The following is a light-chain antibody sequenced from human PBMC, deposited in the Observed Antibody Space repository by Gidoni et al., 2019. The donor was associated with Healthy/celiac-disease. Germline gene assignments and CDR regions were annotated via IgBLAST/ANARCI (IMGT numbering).Light chain of an antibody. CDR2: AAS. Sequence: DRVTITCRASQSISSYLNWYQQKPGKAPKLLIYAASSLQSGVPSRFSGSGSGTDFTLTISSLQPEDFATYYCQQSYSTPITFGQGTRLEIK. V-gene: IGKV1-39*01. J-gene: IGKJ5*01. CDR1: QSISSY. CDR3: QQSYSTPIT.